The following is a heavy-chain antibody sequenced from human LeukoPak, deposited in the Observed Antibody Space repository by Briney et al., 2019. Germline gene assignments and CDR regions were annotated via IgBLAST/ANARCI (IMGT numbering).Heavy chain of an antibody. V-gene: IGHV1-69*01. CDR3: ARELYDSSGPYYFDY. CDR1: GGTFSSYA. Sequence: GASVKVSCKASGGTFSSYAISWVRQAPGQGLEWMGGIIPIFGTANYAQKFQGRVTITADEFTSTAYMELSSLRSEDTAVYYCARELYDSSGPYYFDYWGQGTLVTVSS. CDR2: IIPIFGTA. J-gene: IGHJ4*02. D-gene: IGHD3-22*01.